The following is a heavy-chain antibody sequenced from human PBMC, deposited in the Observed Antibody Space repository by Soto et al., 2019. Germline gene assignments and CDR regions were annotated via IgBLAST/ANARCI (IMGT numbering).Heavy chain of an antibody. D-gene: IGHD4-4*01. J-gene: IGHJ6*02. CDR3: ARLGHDYSNSGMDV. V-gene: IGHV5-10-1*01. CDR2: INPADSDA. CDR1: GYTLTDYW. Sequence: LKISCKASGYTLTDYWITWVRQMPGKGLEWVGQINPADSDARYGPSFEGHVTISIDKSIRTGSLQWSSLKVSDTAIYFCARLGHDYSNSGMDVWGQGTTVTVSS.